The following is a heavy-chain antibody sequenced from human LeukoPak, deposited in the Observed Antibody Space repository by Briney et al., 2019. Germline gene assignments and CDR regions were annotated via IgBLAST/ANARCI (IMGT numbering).Heavy chain of an antibody. V-gene: IGHV3-53*01. CDR1: GFTVSINY. CDR2: IYSGGNT. J-gene: IGHJ4*02. Sequence: GGSLRLSCAASGFTVSINYMSWVRQAPGKGLEWVSVIYSGGNTYYADSVKGRFTISRDNSKNSLYLQMNSLRVEDTAVYYCARAEGSGSSFDYWGQGTLVTVSS. CDR3: ARAEGSGSSFDY. D-gene: IGHD3-10*01.